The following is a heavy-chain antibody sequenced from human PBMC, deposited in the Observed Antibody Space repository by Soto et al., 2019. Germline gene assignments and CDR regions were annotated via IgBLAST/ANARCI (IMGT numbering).Heavy chain of an antibody. CDR3: ARDLMGNWFDP. D-gene: IGHD2-8*01. J-gene: IGHJ5*02. CDR2: IYYSGST. V-gene: IGHV4-59*01. Sequence: KPSETLSLTCTVSGGSISSYYWSWVRQPPGKGLEWIGDIYYSGSTNYNPSLKSRVTISVDTSKNQFSLKLSSVTAADTAVYYWARDLMGNWFDPWGQGTLVTVSS. CDR1: GGSISSYY.